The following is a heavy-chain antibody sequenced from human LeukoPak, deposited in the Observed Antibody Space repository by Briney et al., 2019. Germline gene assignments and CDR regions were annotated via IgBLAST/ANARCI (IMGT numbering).Heavy chain of an antibody. CDR2: MSPNSDNT. J-gene: IGHJ5*02. CDR1: GYTFPNYG. Sequence: GTSVKVSCKASGYTFPNYGISWVRQAPGQGLEWMGWMSPNSDNTGYAQKFQGRVTFTRDTSISTAYMELRSLTSEDTAVYYCARDYGGSSGWFDPWGQGTLVTVSS. CDR3: ARDYGGSSGWFDP. V-gene: IGHV1-8*02. D-gene: IGHD4-23*01.